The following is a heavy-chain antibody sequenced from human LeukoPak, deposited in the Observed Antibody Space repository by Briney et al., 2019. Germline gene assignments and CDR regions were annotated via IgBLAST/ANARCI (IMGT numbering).Heavy chain of an antibody. Sequence: GGSLRLSCAASGFTFSSSGMHWVRQAPGKGLEWVAVIWYDGSNKYYADSVKGRFTISRDNSKNTLYLQMNSLRAEDTAVYYCARDGYYYDSSGYYLRDAFDIWGQGTMVTVSS. D-gene: IGHD3-22*01. V-gene: IGHV3-33*01. CDR3: ARDGYYYDSSGYYLRDAFDI. J-gene: IGHJ3*02. CDR2: IWYDGSNK. CDR1: GFTFSSSG.